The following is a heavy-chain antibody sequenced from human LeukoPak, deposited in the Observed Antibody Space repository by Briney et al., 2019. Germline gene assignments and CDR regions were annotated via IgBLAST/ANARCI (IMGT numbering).Heavy chain of an antibody. CDR2: INPNSGGT. CDR1: GYTFTSYG. J-gene: IGHJ5*02. D-gene: IGHD3-16*01. CDR3: AREGGSNWFAP. V-gene: IGHV1-2*02. Sequence: EASVKVSCKASGYTFTSYGISWVRQAPGQGLEWMGWINPNSGGTNYAQKFQGRVTMTRDTSISTAYMELSRLRSDDTAVYYCAREGGSNWFAPWGQGTLVTVSS.